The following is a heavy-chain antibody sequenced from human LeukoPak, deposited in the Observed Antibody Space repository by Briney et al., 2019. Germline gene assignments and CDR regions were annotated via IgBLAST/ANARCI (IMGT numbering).Heavy chain of an antibody. CDR2: ISGSGGST. CDR3: AKGGSELRYFDWLLEYDY. J-gene: IGHJ4*02. Sequence: PGGSLRLSCAASGFTFSSYWMSWVRQAPGKGLEWVSAISGSGGSTYYADSVKGRFTISRDNSKNTLYLQMNSLRAEDTAVYYCAKGGSELRYFDWLLEYDYWGQGTLVTVSS. CDR1: GFTFSSYW. V-gene: IGHV3-23*01. D-gene: IGHD3-9*01.